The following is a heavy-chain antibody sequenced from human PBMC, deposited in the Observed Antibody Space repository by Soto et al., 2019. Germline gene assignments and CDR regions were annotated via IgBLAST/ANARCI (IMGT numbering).Heavy chain of an antibody. CDR3: ARDRYSYYDFWSGSLPYYYYGMDV. CDR2: IKQDGSEK. J-gene: IGHJ6*02. D-gene: IGHD3-3*01. V-gene: IGHV3-7*01. Sequence: PGGSLRFSCAASGFPFSSYWMSWVRQAPGKGLEWVANIKQDGSEKYYVDSVKGRFTISRDNAKNSPYLQMNSLRAEDTAVYYCARDRYSYYDFWSGSLPYYYYGMDVWGQGTTVTVSS. CDR1: GFPFSSYW.